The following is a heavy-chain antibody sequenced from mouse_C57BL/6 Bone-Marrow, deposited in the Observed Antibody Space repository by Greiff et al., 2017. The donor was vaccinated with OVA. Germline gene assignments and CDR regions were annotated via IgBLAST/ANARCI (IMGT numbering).Heavy chain of an antibody. CDR3: ARWNMEGGFDY. CDR1: GYTFTDYY. V-gene: IGHV1-19*01. CDR2: INPYNGGT. J-gene: IGHJ2*01. D-gene: IGHD1-1*02. Sequence: EVQLQQSGPVLVKPGASVKMSCKASGYTFTDYYMNWVKQSHGKSLEWIGVINPYNGGTSYNQKFKGKATLTVDKPSSTAYMELNSLTSEDSAVYYCARWNMEGGFDYWGQGTTLTVSS.